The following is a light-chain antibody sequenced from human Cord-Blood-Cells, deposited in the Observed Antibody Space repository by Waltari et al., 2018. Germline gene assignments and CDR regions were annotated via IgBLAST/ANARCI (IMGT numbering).Light chain of an antibody. Sequence: QSALTQPPSASGSPGQSVTISCTGTSSDDGGYNYVSWYQQHPGQAPKLMIYEVSKRPSGVPDRFSGSKSGNTASLTVSGLQAEDEADYYCSSYTSSSPWVFGGGTKLTVL. J-gene: IGLJ3*02. V-gene: IGLV2-8*01. CDR1: SSDDGGYNY. CDR2: EVS. CDR3: SSYTSSSPWV.